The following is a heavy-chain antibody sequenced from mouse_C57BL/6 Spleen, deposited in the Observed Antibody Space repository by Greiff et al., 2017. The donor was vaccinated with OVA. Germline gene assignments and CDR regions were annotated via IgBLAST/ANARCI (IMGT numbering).Heavy chain of an antibody. CDR1: GYTFTDYY. CDR2: INPNNGGT. Sequence: EVQLQQSGPELVKPGASVKISCKASGYTFTDYYMNWVKQSHGKSLEWIGDINPNNGGTSYNQKFKGKATLTVDTSSSTAYMELRSLTSEDAADYYCASRSNYGMDYWGQGTSVTVSS. J-gene: IGHJ4*01. D-gene: IGHD2-5*01. CDR3: ASRSNYGMDY. V-gene: IGHV1-26*01.